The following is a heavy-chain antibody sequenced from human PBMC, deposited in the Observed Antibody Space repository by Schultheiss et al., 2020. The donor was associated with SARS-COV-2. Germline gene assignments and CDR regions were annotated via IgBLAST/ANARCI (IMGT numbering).Heavy chain of an antibody. V-gene: IGHV1-18*01. J-gene: IGHJ4*02. CDR3: ARVDIVVVPAPCDY. D-gene: IGHD2-2*03. Sequence: ASVKVSCKASGYSYTYYGISWVRQAPGQGLEWMGWISAYKSNTNYAQKLQGRVTMTTDTSTSTAYMELRSLRSDDTAVYYCARVDIVVVPAPCDYWGQGTLVTVSS. CDR1: GYSYTYYG. CDR2: ISAYKSNT.